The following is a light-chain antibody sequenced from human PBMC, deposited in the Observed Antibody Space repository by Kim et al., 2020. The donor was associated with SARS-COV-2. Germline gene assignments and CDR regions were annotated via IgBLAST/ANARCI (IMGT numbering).Light chain of an antibody. CDR3: QQYSHWPPVT. J-gene: IGKJ4*01. Sequence: SPGERVTRSCRASQSITTNLAWYQHKPGQAPRLLIFGASTRATGIAARFSGSGSGTEFTLTISSLQSDDVAVYYCQQYSHWPPVTFGGGTKVDIK. V-gene: IGKV3-15*01. CDR1: QSITTN. CDR2: GAS.